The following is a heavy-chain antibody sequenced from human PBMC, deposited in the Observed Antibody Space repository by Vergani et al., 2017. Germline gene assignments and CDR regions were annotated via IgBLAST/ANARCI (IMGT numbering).Heavy chain of an antibody. CDR1: GYTFTSYG. CDR2: ISAYNGNT. D-gene: IGHD6-13*01. J-gene: IGHJ4*02. V-gene: IGHV1-18*01. Sequence: QVQLVQSGAEVKKPGASVKVSCKASGYTFTSYGISWVRQAPGQGLEWMGWISAYNGNTNYAQKLQGRVTMTRDTSISTAYMELSRLRSDDTAVYYCARAPKYSSMSLDYWGQGTLVTVSS. CDR3: ARAPKYSSMSLDY.